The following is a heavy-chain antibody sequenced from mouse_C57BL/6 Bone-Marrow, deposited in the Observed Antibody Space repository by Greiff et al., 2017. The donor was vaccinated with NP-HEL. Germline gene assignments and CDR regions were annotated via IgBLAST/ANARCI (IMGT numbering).Heavy chain of an antibody. CDR3: ARANWDENY. CDR2: IYPRSGNT. J-gene: IGHJ2*01. Sequence: QVHVKQSGAELARPGASVKLSCKASGYTFTSYGISWVKQRTGQGLEWIGEIYPRSGNTYYNEKFKGKATLTADKSSSTAYMELRSLTSEDSAVYFCARANWDENYWGQGTTLTVSS. CDR1: GYTFTSYG. D-gene: IGHD4-1*01. V-gene: IGHV1-81*01.